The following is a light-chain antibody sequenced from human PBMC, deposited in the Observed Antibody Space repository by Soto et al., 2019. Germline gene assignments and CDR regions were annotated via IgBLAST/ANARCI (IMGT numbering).Light chain of an antibody. Sequence: EIVLTQSPGTLSLSPGERATLSCRASQSISSSYLAWYQQRPGQAPRLLLYGASSRASGIPDRFSGSGSGTDFTITISRLEPEDFAVYYCQQYGRTFGQGTKVEIK. CDR2: GAS. J-gene: IGKJ1*01. V-gene: IGKV3-20*01. CDR1: QSISSSY. CDR3: QQYGRT.